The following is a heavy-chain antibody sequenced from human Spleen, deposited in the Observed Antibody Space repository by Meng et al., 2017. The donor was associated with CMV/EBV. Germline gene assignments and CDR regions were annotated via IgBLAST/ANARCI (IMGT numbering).Heavy chain of an antibody. J-gene: IGHJ4*02. CDR3: TRAYDFWSGYYTGGVDY. V-gene: IGHV3-73*01. D-gene: IGHD3-3*01. Sequence: FGGFAMHWVRQASGKGMEWVGRIRGNANNYATEYGASVKGRFTISRDDSENTAYLQMNRLKTEDTAVYYCTRAYDFWSGYYTGGVDYWGQGTLVTVSS. CDR2: IRGNANNYAT. CDR1: FGGFA.